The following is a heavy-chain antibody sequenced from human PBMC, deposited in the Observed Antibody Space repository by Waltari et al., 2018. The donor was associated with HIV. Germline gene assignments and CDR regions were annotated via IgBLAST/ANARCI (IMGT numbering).Heavy chain of an antibody. V-gene: IGHV3-23*01. J-gene: IGHJ4*02. Sequence: VLLLESGGGLVQPGGSLRLPCAASRFSFSVYALGWVRQAPGKGLQCVSTRSGSGQTTYYAESVEGRFTISRDDSQNTLYLQMHSVRGEDTAVYFCAKGVSVATRTGFDSWGQGTMVIVSS. CDR2: RSGSGQTT. CDR3: AKGVSVATRTGFDS. D-gene: IGHD5-12*01. CDR1: RFSFSVYA.